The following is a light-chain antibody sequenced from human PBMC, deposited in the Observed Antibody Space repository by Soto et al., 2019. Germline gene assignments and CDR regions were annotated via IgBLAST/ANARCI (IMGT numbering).Light chain of an antibody. Sequence: EILLTQSPGALSLSPGEGATLSCRASQRISNSWLAWYQQIPGQAPRLLIYGALNRAAGIPDRFSGSGSGTDFTLTIRGLEAEDFAVYYCHQYGTTPRSFGQGTKVEVK. V-gene: IGKV3-20*01. CDR2: GAL. J-gene: IGKJ2*03. CDR3: HQYGTTPRS. CDR1: QRISNSW.